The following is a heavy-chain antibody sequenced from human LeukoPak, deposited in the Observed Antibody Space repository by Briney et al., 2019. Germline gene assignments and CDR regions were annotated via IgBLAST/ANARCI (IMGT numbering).Heavy chain of an antibody. CDR2: ISLTADTT. D-gene: IGHD5-24*01. Sequence: GGSLRLSCAASGFTFSSYGMHWVRQAPGQGLDWVSAISLTADTTFYSDSVKGRFTISRDDSKNTVYLQMNSLRAEDTAVYYCAKGGPRDGYNDFDYWGHGTLVTVAS. V-gene: IGHV3-23*01. CDR1: GFTFSSYG. J-gene: IGHJ4*01. CDR3: AKGGPRDGYNDFDY.